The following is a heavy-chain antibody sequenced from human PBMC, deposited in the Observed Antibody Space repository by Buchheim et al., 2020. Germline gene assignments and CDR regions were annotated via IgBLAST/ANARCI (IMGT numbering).Heavy chain of an antibody. D-gene: IGHD6-6*01. V-gene: IGHV3-48*03. CDR2: ISSSGSTI. Sequence: EVQLVESGGGLVQPGGSLRLSCAASGFTFSSYEMNWVRQAPGKGLEWVSYISSSGSTIYYADSVKGRFTISRENAKNSLYLQMNSLRAEDAAVYYCARDFGDQTPSSSHYFDYWGQGTL. J-gene: IGHJ4*02. CDR1: GFTFSSYE. CDR3: ARDFGDQTPSSSHYFDY.